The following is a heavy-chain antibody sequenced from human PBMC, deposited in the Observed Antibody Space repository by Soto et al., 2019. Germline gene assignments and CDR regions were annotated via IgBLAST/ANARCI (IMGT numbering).Heavy chain of an antibody. CDR2: ISAYNGNT. D-gene: IGHD3-3*01. V-gene: IGHV1-18*01. J-gene: IGHJ6*02. CDR1: GYTFTSYG. CDR3: ARDNDFWSGYNRMDYYYYGMDV. Sequence: QVQLVQSGAEVKKPGASVKVSCKASGYTFTSYGISWVRQAPGQGLEWMGWISAYNGNTNYAQKLQGSVTMTTDTSTSAAYMELRSLRSDDTAVYYCARDNDFWSGYNRMDYYYYGMDVWGQGTTVTVSS.